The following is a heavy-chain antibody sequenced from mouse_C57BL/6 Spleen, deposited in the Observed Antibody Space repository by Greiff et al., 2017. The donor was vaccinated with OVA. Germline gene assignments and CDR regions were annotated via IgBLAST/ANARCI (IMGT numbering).Heavy chain of an antibody. CDR1: GYTFTDYE. CDR2: IDPETGGT. J-gene: IGHJ4*01. CDR3: TRWSYYYAMDY. Sequence: QVQLQQSGAELVRPGASVTLSCKASGYTFTDYEMHWVKQTPVHGLEWIGAIDPETGGTAYNQKFKGKAILTADKSSSTAYMELRSLTSEDSAVYYCTRWSYYYAMDYWGQGTSVTVSS. V-gene: IGHV1-15*01.